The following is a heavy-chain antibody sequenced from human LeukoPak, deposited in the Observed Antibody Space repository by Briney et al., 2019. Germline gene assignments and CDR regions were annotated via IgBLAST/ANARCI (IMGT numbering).Heavy chain of an antibody. CDR1: GFTFSSYT. CDR3: AKTTDNYYYYYMDV. J-gene: IGHJ6*03. V-gene: IGHV3-21*01. Sequence: GGSLRLSCAASGFTFSSYTMNWVRQAPGKGLEWVSSISSSSSYIYYADSVKGRFTISRDNAKNSLYLQMNSLRAEDTAVYYCAKTTDNYYYYYMDVWGKGTTVTVSS. D-gene: IGHD4-17*01. CDR2: ISSSSSYI.